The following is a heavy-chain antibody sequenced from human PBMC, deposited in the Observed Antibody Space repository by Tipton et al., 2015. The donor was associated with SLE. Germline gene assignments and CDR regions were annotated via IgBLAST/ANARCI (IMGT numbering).Heavy chain of an antibody. CDR3: ASEILDEYYSGY. V-gene: IGHV3-30*04. CDR2: LSNDGRNK. Sequence: SLRLSCAASGFSFSNYAMHWVRRAPGKGLEWVAVLSNDGRNKYYGGSVKGRFTISRDNSKNTLYLQMNSLRAEDTAVYYCASEILDEYYSGYWGQGTLVTVSS. J-gene: IGHJ4*02. CDR1: GFSFSNYA.